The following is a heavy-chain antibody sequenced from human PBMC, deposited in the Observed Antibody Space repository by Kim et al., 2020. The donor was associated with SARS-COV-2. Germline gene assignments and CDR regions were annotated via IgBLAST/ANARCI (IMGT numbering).Heavy chain of an antibody. D-gene: IGHD2-15*01. CDR1: GGTFSSYA. V-gene: IGHV1-69*13. J-gene: IGHJ4*02. CDR3: ARDKDLLRRDGYSFDY. Sequence: SVKVSCKASGGTFSSYAISWVRQAPGQGLEWMGGIIPIFGTANYAQKFQGRVTITADESTSTAYMELSSLRSEDTAVYYCARDKDLLRRDGYSFDYWGQGTLVTVSS. CDR2: IIPIFGTA.